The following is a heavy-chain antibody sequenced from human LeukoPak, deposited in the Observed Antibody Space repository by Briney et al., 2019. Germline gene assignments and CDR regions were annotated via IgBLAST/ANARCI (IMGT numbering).Heavy chain of an antibody. CDR1: GGSISSSSYY. J-gene: IGHJ4*02. D-gene: IGHD4-17*01. CDR2: IYYSGST. V-gene: IGHV4-39*01. Sequence: SETLSLTCTFYGGSISSSSYYWGWIRQPPGKGLEWIGSIYYSGSTYYNPSLKSRVTISVNTPKNQFALKLSSVTAADTAVYYCARPSYGDYLGYWGQGTLVTVSS. CDR3: ARPSYGDYLGY.